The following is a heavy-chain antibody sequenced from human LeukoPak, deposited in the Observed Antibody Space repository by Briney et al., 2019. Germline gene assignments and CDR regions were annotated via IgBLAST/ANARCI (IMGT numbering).Heavy chain of an antibody. J-gene: IGHJ4*02. Sequence: GASVKVSCKASGGTFSSYAISWVRQAPGQGLEWMGRIIPILGIANYAQKFQGRVTITADKSTSTAYMELSSLRSEDTAVYYCASANTGYSYGEDHGYWGQGTLVTVSS. CDR3: ASANTGYSYGEDHGY. CDR2: IIPILGIA. V-gene: IGHV1-69*04. CDR1: GGTFSSYA. D-gene: IGHD5-18*01.